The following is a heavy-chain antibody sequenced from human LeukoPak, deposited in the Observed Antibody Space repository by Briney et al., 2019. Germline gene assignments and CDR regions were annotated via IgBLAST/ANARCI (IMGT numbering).Heavy chain of an antibody. CDR3: ARRGAVTHAFDI. V-gene: IGHV3-74*01. CDR2: INSDGSST. D-gene: IGHD4-17*01. CDR1: GFTFSNYW. J-gene: IGHJ3*02. Sequence: GGSLRLSCAASGFTFSNYWMNWVRQAPGKGLVWVSRINSDGSSTSYADSVKGRFTISRDNAKNTLYLQMNSLRAEDTAVYYCARRGAVTHAFDIWGQGTMVTVSS.